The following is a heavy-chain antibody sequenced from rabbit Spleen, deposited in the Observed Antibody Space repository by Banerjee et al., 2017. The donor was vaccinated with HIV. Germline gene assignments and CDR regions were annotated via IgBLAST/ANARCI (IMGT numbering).Heavy chain of an antibody. CDR2: IDIGSSGIT. CDR3: ARDRPGSDNFDL. D-gene: IGHD3-1*01. Sequence: QEQVVESGGDLVKPGASLTLTCTASGFSFSRSDWICWVRQAPGKGLEWIACIDIGSSGITYYASWAKGRITISKTSPTTVTLQMTSLTAADTATYFCARDRPGSDNFDLWGQGTLVTVS. J-gene: IGHJ4*01. CDR1: GFSFSRSDW. V-gene: IGHV1S45*01.